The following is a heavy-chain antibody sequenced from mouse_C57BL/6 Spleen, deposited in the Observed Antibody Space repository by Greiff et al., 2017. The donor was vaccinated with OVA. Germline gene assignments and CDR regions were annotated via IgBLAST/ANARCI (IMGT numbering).Heavy chain of an antibody. Sequence: DVMLVESGGGLVKPGGSLKLSCAASGFTFSDYGMHWVRQAPEKGLEWVAYISSGSSTIYYADTVKGRFTISRDNAKNTLFLQMTSLRSEDTAMYYCATGTGGNYWGQGTTLTVSS. CDR2: ISSGSSTI. J-gene: IGHJ2*01. CDR3: ATGTGGNY. V-gene: IGHV5-17*01. CDR1: GFTFSDYG. D-gene: IGHD4-1*01.